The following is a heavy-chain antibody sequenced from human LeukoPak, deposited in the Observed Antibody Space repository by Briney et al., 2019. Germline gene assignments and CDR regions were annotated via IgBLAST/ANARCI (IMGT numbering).Heavy chain of an antibody. CDR2: ISSSSSYI. V-gene: IGHV3-21*04. J-gene: IGHJ2*01. Sequence: GGSLRLSCAASGFTFSSYSMNWVRQAPGKGLEWVSSISSSSSYIYYADSVKGRFTISRDNAKNSLYLHMNSLRAEDTALYYCAKDRYGDSEWYFDLWGRGTLVTVSS. CDR1: GFTFSSYS. D-gene: IGHD4-17*01. CDR3: AKDRYGDSEWYFDL.